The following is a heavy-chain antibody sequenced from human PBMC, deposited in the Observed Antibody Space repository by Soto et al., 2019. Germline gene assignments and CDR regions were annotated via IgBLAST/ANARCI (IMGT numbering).Heavy chain of an antibody. V-gene: IGHV4-34*01. Sequence: QVQLQHWGAGLLKPSETLSLTCAVYGGSFSGYYWTWIRQPPGKGLGWIGEINHSGSSNYNPSLKSRVTISVDTSKNQFSLKLSYVTAADTAVYYCARGHGSSSSSWRPRYNWFDPWGQGTLVTVSS. D-gene: IGHD6-13*01. CDR3: ARGHGSSSSSWRPRYNWFDP. J-gene: IGHJ5*02. CDR2: INHSGSS. CDR1: GGSFSGYY.